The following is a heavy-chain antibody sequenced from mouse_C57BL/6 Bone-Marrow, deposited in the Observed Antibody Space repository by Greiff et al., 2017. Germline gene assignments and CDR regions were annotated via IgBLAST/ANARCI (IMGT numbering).Heavy chain of an antibody. Sequence: QVQLQQSGAELMKPGASVKLSCKATGYTFTGYWIEWVKQRPGHGLEWIGEILPGSGSTNYTEKFKGKATFSADTSSNTAYMQLSSLTTEDSALYYCASTMVSYYAMDYWGQGTSVTVSS. CDR1: GYTFTGYW. V-gene: IGHV1-9*01. CDR2: ILPGSGST. J-gene: IGHJ4*01. D-gene: IGHD2-2*01. CDR3: ASTMVSYYAMDY.